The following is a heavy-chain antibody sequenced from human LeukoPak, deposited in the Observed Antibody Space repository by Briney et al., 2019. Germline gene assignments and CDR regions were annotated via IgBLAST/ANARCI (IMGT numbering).Heavy chain of an antibody. CDR1: GFTFSSYA. CDR2: ISGSGDST. Sequence: AGGSLRLSCAASGFTFSSYAMSWVRQAPGKGLEWVSAISGSGDSTYYGDSVKGRFTISRDNSKNTLYLQMNSLRAEDTAVYYCAKTRPLDSSSWSHGDYWGQGTLVIVSS. D-gene: IGHD6-13*01. J-gene: IGHJ4*02. CDR3: AKTRPLDSSSWSHGDY. V-gene: IGHV3-23*01.